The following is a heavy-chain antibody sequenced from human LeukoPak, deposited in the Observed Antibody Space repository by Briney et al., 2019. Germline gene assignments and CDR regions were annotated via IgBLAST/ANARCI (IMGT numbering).Heavy chain of an antibody. CDR3: GRAGFVELYPYVDS. CDR2: ISYDGGNE. D-gene: IGHD2-15*01. Sequence: GKSLRLSCAASGFAFSRSAMHWVRQAPGKGLEWVALISYDGGNEYYGDSVKGRFTVSRDNSKNTLYLQMSSLRADDTAVYYCGRAGFVELYPYVDSWGQGTLVTVSS. V-gene: IGHV3-30*04. J-gene: IGHJ4*02. CDR1: GFAFSRSA.